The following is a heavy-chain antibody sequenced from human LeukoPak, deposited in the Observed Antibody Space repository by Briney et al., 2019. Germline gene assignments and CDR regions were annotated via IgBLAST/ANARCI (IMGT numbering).Heavy chain of an antibody. V-gene: IGHV3-48*01. CDR3: AREYGGIDY. J-gene: IGHJ4*02. Sequence: GGSLRLSCAASGFSFSSYSMNWVRQAPGKGLEWVSYISGSGSITHYADSVKGRFTISRDNTKNSLYLQMNSLRAEDTAVYYCAREYGGIDYWGQGTLVTVSS. CDR2: ISGSGSIT. CDR1: GFSFSSYS. D-gene: IGHD4-23*01.